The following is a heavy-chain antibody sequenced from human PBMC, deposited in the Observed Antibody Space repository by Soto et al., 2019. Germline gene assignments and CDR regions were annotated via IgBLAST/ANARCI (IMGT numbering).Heavy chain of an antibody. CDR1: GYSFTTYW. V-gene: IGHV5-10-1*01. Sequence: PGESLTISCEASGYSFTTYWISWVRQMPGKGLEWMGAIDPRDSYTKYSPSFQGHVTISVDKSISTAYLQWNSLKASDTAIYYCAREKSDLELFNWLDPWGQGTLVTVSS. J-gene: IGHJ5*02. CDR2: IDPRDSYT. D-gene: IGHD1-7*01. CDR3: AREKSDLELFNWLDP.